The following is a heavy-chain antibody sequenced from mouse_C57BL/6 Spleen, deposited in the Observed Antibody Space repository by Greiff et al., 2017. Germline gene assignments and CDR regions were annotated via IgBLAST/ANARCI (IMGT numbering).Heavy chain of an antibody. D-gene: IGHD1-1*01. CDR1: GYAFSSYW. CDR2: IYPGDGDT. CDR3: ASGDYYGSSYGDDY. Sequence: VQLQQSGAELVKPGASVTISCKASGYAFSSYWMNWVKQRPGKGLEWIGQIYPGDGDTNYNGKFKGKATLTADKSSSTAYMQLSILTSEDAAVYCCASGDYYGSSYGDDYWGQGTTLTVSS. V-gene: IGHV1-80*01. J-gene: IGHJ2*01.